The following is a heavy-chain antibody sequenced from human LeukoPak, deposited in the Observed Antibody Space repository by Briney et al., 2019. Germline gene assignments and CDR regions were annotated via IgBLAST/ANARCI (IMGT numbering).Heavy chain of an antibody. J-gene: IGHJ4*02. V-gene: IGHV1-2*02. Sequence: ASVKVSCKASGYTFTGYYMHWVRQAPGQGLEWMGWINPNSGGTNYAQKFQGRVTMTRDTSISTAYMELSRLRSDDTAVYYCARDWSWEPLGLFGYWGQGTLVTVSS. D-gene: IGHD1-26*01. CDR3: ARDWSWEPLGLFGY. CDR1: GYTFTGYY. CDR2: INPNSGGT.